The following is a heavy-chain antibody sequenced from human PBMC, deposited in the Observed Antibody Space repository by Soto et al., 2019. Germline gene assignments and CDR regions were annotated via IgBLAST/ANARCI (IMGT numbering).Heavy chain of an antibody. Sequence: SETLSLTCTVSSGSLSSSSYYWGWIRQPPGKGLEWIGSIYYSGSTYYNPSLKSRVTISVDTSKNQFSLKLSSVTAADTAVYYCARHPLRHDPRPAFDIWGQGTMVTVSS. CDR1: SGSLSSSSYY. CDR2: IYYSGST. D-gene: IGHD4-17*01. J-gene: IGHJ3*02. CDR3: ARHPLRHDPRPAFDI. V-gene: IGHV4-39*01.